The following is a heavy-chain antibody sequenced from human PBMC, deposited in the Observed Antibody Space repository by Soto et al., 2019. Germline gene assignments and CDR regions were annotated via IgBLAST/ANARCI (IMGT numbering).Heavy chain of an antibody. CDR2: VYYSGST. J-gene: IGHJ5*02. Sequence: PSETLSLTCDVSGGSIDNSHSFWGWVRQPPGRGLEFLGSVYYSGSTNYSPSLKSRVTISIDTSKKQFSLKLSSVTAADTAVYYCARGGYCSGNSCYGRWFDPWGQGTLVTVSS. CDR1: GGSIDNSHSF. D-gene: IGHD2-15*01. CDR3: ARGGYCSGNSCYGRWFDP. V-gene: IGHV4-39*07.